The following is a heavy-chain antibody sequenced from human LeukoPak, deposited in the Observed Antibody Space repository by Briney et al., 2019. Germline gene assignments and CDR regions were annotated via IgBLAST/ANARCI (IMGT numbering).Heavy chain of an antibody. V-gene: IGHV3-21*01. J-gene: IGHJ4*02. D-gene: IGHD2-2*01. CDR1: GFTFSSYS. CDR3: AREFDPYCSSTSCPDFDY. Sequence: GGSLRLSCAASGFTFSSYSMNWVRQAPGKGLQWVSAISSDSSYIYYTDSVKGRFTISRDNAKNSLYLQMNSLRAEDTAVYYCAREFDPYCSSTSCPDFDYWGQGTLVTVSS. CDR2: ISSDSSYI.